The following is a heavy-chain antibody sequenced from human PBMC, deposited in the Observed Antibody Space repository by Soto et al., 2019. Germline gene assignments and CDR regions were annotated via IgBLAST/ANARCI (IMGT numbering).Heavy chain of an antibody. J-gene: IGHJ6*03. CDR3: ARGLKFTTPLVRGVNPYYYYYMDV. V-gene: IGHV1-8*01. D-gene: IGHD3-10*01. Sequence: QVQLAQSGAEVKKPGASVKVSCKASGYTFSSYDINWVRQATGQGLEWMGWMNPNSGDTNYPQKFQGRVTMTRNTSIATAYMELSSLRSEDTAVYYCARGLKFTTPLVRGVNPYYYYYMDVWGEGTTVTVSS. CDR1: GYTFSSYD. CDR2: MNPNSGDT.